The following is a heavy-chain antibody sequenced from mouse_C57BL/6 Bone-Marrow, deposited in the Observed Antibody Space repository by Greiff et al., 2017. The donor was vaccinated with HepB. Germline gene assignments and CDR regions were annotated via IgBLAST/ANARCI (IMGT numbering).Heavy chain of an antibody. CDR3: ASGYCYGSDWYFDV. J-gene: IGHJ1*03. CDR1: GYTFTSYW. CDR2: IDPSDSYT. D-gene: IGHD1-1*01. Sequence: QVQLQQPGAELVMPGASVKLSCKASGYTFTSYWMHWVKQRPGQGLEWIGEIDPSDSYTNYNQKFKGKSTLTVDKSSSTAYMQLSSLTSEDSAVYYCASGYCYGSDWYFDVWGTGTTVTVSS. V-gene: IGHV1-69*01.